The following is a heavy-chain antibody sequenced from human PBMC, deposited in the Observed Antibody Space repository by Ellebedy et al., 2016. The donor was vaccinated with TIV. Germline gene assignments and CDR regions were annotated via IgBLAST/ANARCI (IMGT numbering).Heavy chain of an antibody. D-gene: IGHD2-15*01. CDR1: GFTFSNYA. CDR2: ISGSGDTT. Sequence: GESLKISXAASGFTFSNYAMPWVRQAPGKGLEWVSTISGSGDTTYYADSADSVKGRFTISRDNTKNTVYLQMNGLRDDDTAVYYCVREGGAFGCSSGGASCSDDFWGQGTLVTVSS. V-gene: IGHV3-23*01. J-gene: IGHJ4*02. CDR3: VREGGAFGCSSGGASCSDDF.